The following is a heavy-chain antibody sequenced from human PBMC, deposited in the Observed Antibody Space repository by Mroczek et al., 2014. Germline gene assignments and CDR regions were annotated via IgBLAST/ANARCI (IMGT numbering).Heavy chain of an antibody. V-gene: IGHV4-59*01. CDR1: GGSISSYY. J-gene: IGHJ4*02. CDR2: IYYSGST. Sequence: QVQLQESGPGLVKPSETLSLTCTVSGGSISSYYWSWIRQPPGKGLEWIGYIYYSGSTNYNPSLKSRVTISVDTSKNQFSLKLSSVTAADTAVYYCARGGGSVATIDYWGQGTLVTVSS. D-gene: IGHD5-12*01. CDR3: ARGGGSVATIDY.